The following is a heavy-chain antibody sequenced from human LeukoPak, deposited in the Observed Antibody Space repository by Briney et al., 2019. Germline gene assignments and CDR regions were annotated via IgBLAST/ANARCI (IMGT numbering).Heavy chain of an antibody. CDR3: ARQTYGSYYGY. J-gene: IGHJ4*02. V-gene: IGHV5-51*01. Sequence: PGGSLRLSCKGSGYSFNTYWIAWVCQMPGKGLEWMGIIYPGDSDTTYSPSFQGQVTISADKSITTAYQQWSSLKASDTAMYYCARQTYGSYYGYWGQGTLVTVSS. CDR2: IYPGDSDT. D-gene: IGHD1-26*01. CDR1: GYSFNTYW.